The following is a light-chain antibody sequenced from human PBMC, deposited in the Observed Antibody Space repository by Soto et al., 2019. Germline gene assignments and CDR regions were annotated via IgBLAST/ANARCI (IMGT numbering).Light chain of an antibody. CDR1: QTVSSNN. V-gene: IGKV3-20*01. J-gene: IGKJ3*01. CDR3: QQYGSSPFT. CDR2: GAS. Sequence: PGERATLSCRASQTVSSNNLAWYQQKRGQAPRLLSYGASSRAAAIPDRFRGSGSGTDFTLIISSLAPEDFAVYYCQQYGSSPFTFGPGTAVDIK.